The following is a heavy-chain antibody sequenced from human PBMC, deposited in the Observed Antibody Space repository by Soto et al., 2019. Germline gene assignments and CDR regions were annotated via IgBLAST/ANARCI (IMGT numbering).Heavy chain of an antibody. CDR2: INAGNGNT. J-gene: IGHJ6*02. D-gene: IGHD6-19*01. CDR1: GYTFTSYA. Sequence: QVQLVQSGAEVKKPGASVKVSCKASGYTFTSYAMHWVRQAPGQRLEWMGWINAGNGNTKYSQKFQGRVTITRDTSASTAYMELSSLRSEDTAVYYCARSIAVAGTRDYYYYGMDVWGQGTTVTVS. V-gene: IGHV1-3*01. CDR3: ARSIAVAGTRDYYYYGMDV.